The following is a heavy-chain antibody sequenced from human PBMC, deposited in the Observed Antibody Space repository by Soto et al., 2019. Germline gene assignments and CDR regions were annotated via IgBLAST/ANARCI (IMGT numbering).Heavy chain of an antibody. Sequence: PGGSLRLSCAASGFTFSSYGMHWVRQAPGKGLEWVAVIWYDGSNKYYADSVKGRFTISRDNSKNTLYLQMNSLRAEDTAVYYCARDREAYSSSSGGGYWGQGTLVTVSS. CDR2: IWYDGSNK. CDR3: ARDREAYSSSSGGGY. CDR1: GFTFSSYG. V-gene: IGHV3-33*01. D-gene: IGHD6-6*01. J-gene: IGHJ4*02.